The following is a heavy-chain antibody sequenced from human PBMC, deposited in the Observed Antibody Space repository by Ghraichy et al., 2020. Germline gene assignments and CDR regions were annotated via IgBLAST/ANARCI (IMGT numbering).Heavy chain of an antibody. CDR1: GFSISGSH. D-gene: IGHD2-2*01. CDR3: TRQTDSCHDY. Sequence: ESLNISCAASGFSISGSHMHWVRQASGKGLEWVGHIRSRVDNYAAAYGASVEGRFTITRDESENKVFLQMHSLKIEDTAVYYCTRQTDSCHDYWGQGTLVTVSS. V-gene: IGHV3-73*01. J-gene: IGHJ4*02. CDR2: IRSRVDNYAA.